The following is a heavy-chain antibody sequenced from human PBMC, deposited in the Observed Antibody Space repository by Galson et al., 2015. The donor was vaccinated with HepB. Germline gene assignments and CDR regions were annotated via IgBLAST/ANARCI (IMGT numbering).Heavy chain of an antibody. D-gene: IGHD1-26*01. V-gene: IGHV3-15*07. CDR1: GFTFSNAW. CDR2: IKSKTDGGTT. CDR3: TTGPIVGATTFDY. Sequence: SLRLSCAASGFTFSNAWMNWVRQAPGKGLEWVGRIKSKTDGGTTDYAAPVKGRFTISRDDSKNTLYLQMNSLKTEDTAVYYCTTGPIVGATTFDYWGQGTLVTVSS. J-gene: IGHJ4*02.